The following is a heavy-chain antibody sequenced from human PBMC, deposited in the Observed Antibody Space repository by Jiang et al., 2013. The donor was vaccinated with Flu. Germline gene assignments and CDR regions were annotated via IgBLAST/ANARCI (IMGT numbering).Heavy chain of an antibody. Sequence: VQLVESGAEVKKPGESLKISCKGFGYSFTSYWIGWVRQMPGKGLEWMGIIYPGDSDTRYSPSFQGQVTISADKSISTAYLQWSSLKASDTAMYYCARGDRYCSGGSCYRSYYYYGMDVWGQGTTVTVSS. J-gene: IGHJ6*02. CDR1: GYSFTSYW. D-gene: IGHD2-15*01. V-gene: IGHV5-51*01. CDR3: ARGDRYCSGGSCYRSYYYYGMDV. CDR2: IYPGDSDT.